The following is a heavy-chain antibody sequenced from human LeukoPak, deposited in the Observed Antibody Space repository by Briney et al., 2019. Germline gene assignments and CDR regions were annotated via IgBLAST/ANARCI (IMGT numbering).Heavy chain of an antibody. CDR3: ARERPLLSGWSWFDP. D-gene: IGHD6-19*01. CDR1: GYSISSGYY. Sequence: SETLSLTCAVSGYSISSGYYWGWIRQPPGKGLEWIGTIYHSGSIYYNPSLKSRVTISLDTSKNQFSLKLRSVTAADTAIYYCARERPLLSGWSWFDPSGQGTLVTVSS. V-gene: IGHV4-38-2*02. CDR2: IYHSGSI. J-gene: IGHJ5*02.